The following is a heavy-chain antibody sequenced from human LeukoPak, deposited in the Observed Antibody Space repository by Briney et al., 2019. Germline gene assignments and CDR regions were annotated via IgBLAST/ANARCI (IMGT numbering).Heavy chain of an antibody. CDR1: GFTFSGSA. CDR3: TRHHYYDSSGYYSEYFQH. J-gene: IGHJ1*01. CDR2: IRSKANSYAT. Sequence: QPGGSLRLSCAASGFTFSGSAMHWVRQASGKGLEWVGRIRSKANSYATAYAASVKGRFTISRDDSKNTAYLQMNSQKTEDTAVYYCTRHHYYDSSGYYSEYFQHWGQGTLVTVSS. V-gene: IGHV3-73*01. D-gene: IGHD3-22*01.